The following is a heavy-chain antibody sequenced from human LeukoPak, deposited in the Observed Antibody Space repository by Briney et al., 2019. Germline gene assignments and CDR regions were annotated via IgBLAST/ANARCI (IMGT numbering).Heavy chain of an antibody. D-gene: IGHD6-19*01. CDR3: AKDLMAVAGLGNDI. Sequence: GGSLRLSCAASGFTFTNAWMSWVRQAPGKGLEWVAVISYDGSNKYYADSVKGRFTISRDNSKNTLYLQMNSLRAEDTAVYYCAKDLMAVAGLGNDIWGQGTMVTVSS. J-gene: IGHJ3*02. CDR1: GFTFTNAW. CDR2: ISYDGSNK. V-gene: IGHV3-30*18.